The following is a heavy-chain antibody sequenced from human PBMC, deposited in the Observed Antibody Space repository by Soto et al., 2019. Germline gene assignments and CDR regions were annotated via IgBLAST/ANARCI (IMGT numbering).Heavy chain of an antibody. Sequence: EVQLVESGGGLVQPGGSLRLSCAASGFTFSSYSINWVGQAPGKGLGWFSYITSDSSTISYADSVKGRFTVSRDNAKNSLYLQMNSLRDEDTAVYYCARVGRGVYGMDVWGQGTSVTVSS. CDR3: ARVGRGVYGMDV. V-gene: IGHV3-48*02. CDR2: ITSDSSTI. J-gene: IGHJ6*02. D-gene: IGHD2-8*01. CDR1: GFTFSSYS.